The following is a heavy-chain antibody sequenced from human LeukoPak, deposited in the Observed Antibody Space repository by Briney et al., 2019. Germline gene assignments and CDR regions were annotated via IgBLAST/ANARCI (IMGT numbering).Heavy chain of an antibody. J-gene: IGHJ6*03. V-gene: IGHV4-59*12. D-gene: IGHD3-3*01. CDR2: IYYSGST. CDR1: GGSISSYY. Sequence: KPSETLSLTCTVSGGSISSYYWSWIRQPPGKGLEWIGYIYYSGSTNYNPSLKSRVTMSVDTSKNQFSLKLSSVTAADTAVYYCARVAIFAYMDVWGKGTTVTVSS. CDR3: ARVAIFAYMDV.